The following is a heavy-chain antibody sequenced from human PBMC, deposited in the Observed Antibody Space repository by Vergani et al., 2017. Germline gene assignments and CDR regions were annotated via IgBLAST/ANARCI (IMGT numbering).Heavy chain of an antibody. D-gene: IGHD1-26*01. CDR2: ISSSSSYI. CDR3: AGDMVGMDGGSYYRSDAFDI. CDR1: GFTFTSYS. J-gene: IGHJ3*02. V-gene: IGHV3-21*01. Sequence: EVQLVESGGGLVKPGGSLRLSCAASGFTFTSYSMNWVRHAPRKGLEWVSSISSSSSYIYYADSVKGRFTISRDNAKNSLYLQMNSLRAEDTAVYYCAGDMVGMDGGSYYRSDAFDIWGQGTMVTVSS.